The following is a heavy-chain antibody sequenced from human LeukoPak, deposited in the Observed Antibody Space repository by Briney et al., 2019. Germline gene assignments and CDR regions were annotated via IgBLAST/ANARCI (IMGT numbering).Heavy chain of an antibody. Sequence: ASVKVSCKASGGTFSSYAISWVRQAPGQGLEWMGGIIPIFGTANYARKFQGRVTITADESTSTAYMELSSLRSEDTAVYYCVQGGHWGWPYYYGMDVWGQGTTVTVSS. J-gene: IGHJ6*02. V-gene: IGHV1-69*13. D-gene: IGHD2-8*02. CDR3: VQGGHWGWPYYYGMDV. CDR2: IIPIFGTA. CDR1: GGTFSSYA.